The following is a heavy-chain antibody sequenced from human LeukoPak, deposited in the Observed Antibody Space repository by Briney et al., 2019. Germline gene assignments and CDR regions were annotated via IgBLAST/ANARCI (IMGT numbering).Heavy chain of an antibody. CDR3: ARDLGGGSSWYEDY. Sequence: GGSLRLSCATSGFSFTDYPMNWVRQAPGKGLEWVSYISSSSSTIYYADSVKGRFTISRDNAKNSLYLQMNSLRDEDTAVYYCARDLGGGSSWYEDYWGQGTLVTVSS. D-gene: IGHD6-13*01. J-gene: IGHJ4*02. CDR2: ISSSSSTI. V-gene: IGHV3-48*02. CDR1: GFSFTDYP.